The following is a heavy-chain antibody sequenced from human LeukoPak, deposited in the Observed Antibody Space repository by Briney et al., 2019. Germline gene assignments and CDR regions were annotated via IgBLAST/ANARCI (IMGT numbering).Heavy chain of an antibody. CDR1: GYTFTDYY. CDR2: VDPEDGET. J-gene: IGHJ3*02. V-gene: IGHV1-69-2*01. CDR3: ATGPLAGAFDI. Sequence: GASVKIYCKVSGYTFTDYYMHWVQQAPGKGLEWMGLVDPEDGETIYAEKFQGRVTITADTSTDTAYMELSSLRSEDTAVYYCATGPLAGAFDIWGQGTMVTVSS.